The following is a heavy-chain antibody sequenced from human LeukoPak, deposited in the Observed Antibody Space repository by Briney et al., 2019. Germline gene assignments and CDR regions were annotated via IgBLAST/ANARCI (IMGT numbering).Heavy chain of an antibody. CDR2: ISSSWSTI. J-gene: IGHJ3*02. CDR3: ARVLLERPGIDSFDI. D-gene: IGHD1-1*01. CDR1: GFTFSSYS. V-gene: IGHV3-48*01. Sequence: GGSLRLSCAASGFTFSSYSMEWVRQAPGKGLEWVSHISSSWSTIYYADSVKGRFTISRGNAKNSLYLQMNSLRAEDTAVYYCARVLLERPGIDSFDIWGQGTTVTVSS.